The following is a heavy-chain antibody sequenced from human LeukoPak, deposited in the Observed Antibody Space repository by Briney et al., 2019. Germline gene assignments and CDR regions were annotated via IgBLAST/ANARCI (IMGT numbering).Heavy chain of an antibody. CDR1: GGSFSGYY. CDR2: IYHSGST. V-gene: IGHV4-34*01. Sequence: SETLSLTXAVYGGSFSGYYWSWIRQPPGKGLEWIGEIYHSGSTNYNPSLKSRVTISVDTSKNQFSLKLSSVTAADTAVYYCARGDLAVVTLAGAFDYWGQGTLVTVSS. J-gene: IGHJ4*02. D-gene: IGHD4-23*01. CDR3: ARGDLAVVTLAGAFDY.